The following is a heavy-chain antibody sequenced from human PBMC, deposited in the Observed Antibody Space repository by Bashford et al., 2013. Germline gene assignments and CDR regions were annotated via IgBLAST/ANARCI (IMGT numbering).Heavy chain of an antibody. V-gene: IGHV3-9*01. CDR1: GFTFDDYA. CDR3: ARDRVGAAGGDFWFDP. Sequence: SLRLSCAASGFTFDDYAMHWVRQAPGKGLEWVSGISWNSGSIGYADSVKGRFTISRDNAKNSLYLQMNSLRAEDTAFYYCARDRVGAAGGDFWFDPWGQGILVTVSS. J-gene: IGHJ5*02. CDR2: ISWNSGSI. D-gene: IGHD6-13*01.